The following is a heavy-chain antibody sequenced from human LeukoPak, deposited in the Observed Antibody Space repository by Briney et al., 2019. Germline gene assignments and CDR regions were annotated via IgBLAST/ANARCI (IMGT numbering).Heavy chain of an antibody. J-gene: IGHJ6*03. CDR3: ARLPDPYGGDSKYYYYMDV. CDR1: GGSISRYY. D-gene: IGHD4-23*01. CDR2: MHTSGSV. V-gene: IGHV4-4*07. Sequence: PSETLSLTCTVSGGSISRYYWTWIRQPAGKGLEWIGRMHTSGSVNYNPSLKSRLTMSADTSKHQFSLNLNTVTAADTAVYYCARLPDPYGGDSKYYYYMDVWGKGTTVTVFS.